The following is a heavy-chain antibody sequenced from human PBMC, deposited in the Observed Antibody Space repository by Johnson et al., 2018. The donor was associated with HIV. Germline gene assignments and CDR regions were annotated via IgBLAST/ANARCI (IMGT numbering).Heavy chain of an antibody. CDR1: GFTFSNYW. CDR3: ARDNGAVAGPEGAFDI. J-gene: IGHJ3*02. Sequence: VQLVESGGGLVQPGGSLRLSCAASGFTFSNYWMHWVRQAPGKGLVWVSRVNSDGSSLSYADSVKGRFTISRDNAKNTLYLQMNSLRAEDTAVYYCARDNGAVAGPEGAFDIWGQGTMVTVSS. V-gene: IGHV3-74*01. CDR2: VNSDGSSL. D-gene: IGHD6-19*01.